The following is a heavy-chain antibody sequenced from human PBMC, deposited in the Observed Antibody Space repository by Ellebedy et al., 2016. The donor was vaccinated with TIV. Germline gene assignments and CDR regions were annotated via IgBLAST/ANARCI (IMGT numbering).Heavy chain of an antibody. Sequence: SETLSLXCAVHGWSFSDYYWTWIRQPPGEGLEWIGEINHRGGTNQNPSLKSRVTISVDTSKKQFSLSLTSVTAADTALYYCARYYNALDVWGQGTTVTVSS. CDR1: GWSFSDYY. J-gene: IGHJ6*02. CDR2: INHRGGT. CDR3: ARYYNALDV. V-gene: IGHV4-34*01.